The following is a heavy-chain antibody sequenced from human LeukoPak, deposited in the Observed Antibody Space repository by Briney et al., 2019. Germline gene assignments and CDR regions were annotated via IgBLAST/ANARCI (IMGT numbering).Heavy chain of an antibody. V-gene: IGHV4-59*01. CDR3: ARHYDSSGYYFEY. CDR1: GGSISSYY. J-gene: IGHJ4*02. Sequence: SETLSLTCTVSGGSISSYYWSWIRQPPGKGLEWMGYIYYSGSTNYNPSLKSRVTISVDTSKNQFSLKLSSVTAADAAVYYCARHYDSSGYYFEYWGQGTLVTVSS. CDR2: IYYSGST. D-gene: IGHD3-22*01.